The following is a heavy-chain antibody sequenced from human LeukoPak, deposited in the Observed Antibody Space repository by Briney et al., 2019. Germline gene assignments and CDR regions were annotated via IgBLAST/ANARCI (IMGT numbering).Heavy chain of an antibody. D-gene: IGHD2-2*01. J-gene: IGHJ6*04. V-gene: IGHV1-69*06. CDR1: GGTFSSYA. CDR2: IIPIFGTA. Sequence: SVKVSCKASGGTFSSYAISWVRQAPGQGLEWMGGIIPIFGTANYAQKFQGRVTITADKSTSTAYMELSSLRSEDTAVYYCARAGGDCSSTSCYGHYYGMDVWGKGTTVTVSS. CDR3: ARAGGDCSSTSCYGHYYGMDV.